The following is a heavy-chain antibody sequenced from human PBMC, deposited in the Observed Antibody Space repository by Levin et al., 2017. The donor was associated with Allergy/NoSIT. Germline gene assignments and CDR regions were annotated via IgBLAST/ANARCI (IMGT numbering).Heavy chain of an antibody. CDR1: GFTFSNYG. CDR2: ITSSSSYL. CDR3: ARMGMATISGRFYWFDP. D-gene: IGHD5-24*01. V-gene: IGHV3-21*01. Sequence: GGSLRLSCAASGFTFSNYGMNWVRQAPGTGLEWVSSITSSSSYLYYADSVRGRFTISRDNARNSLYLQMNDLRAEDTAVYYCARMGMATISGRFYWFDPWGQGTLVTVSS. J-gene: IGHJ5*02.